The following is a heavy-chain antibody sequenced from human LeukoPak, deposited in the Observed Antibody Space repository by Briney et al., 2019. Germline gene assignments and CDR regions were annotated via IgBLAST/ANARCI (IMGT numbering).Heavy chain of an antibody. Sequence: GGFPRLSFAASGFTFSNYWMHRGRPAPGEGLLWVSGINGDGSSRRYADSVKGRFTISRDNAKNTLYLQMNSLRAEDTAVYYCAKGPSDAFDIWGQGTMVTVSS. CDR3: AKGPSDAFDI. CDR2: INGDGSSR. V-gene: IGHV3-74*01. CDR1: GFTFSNYW. J-gene: IGHJ3*02.